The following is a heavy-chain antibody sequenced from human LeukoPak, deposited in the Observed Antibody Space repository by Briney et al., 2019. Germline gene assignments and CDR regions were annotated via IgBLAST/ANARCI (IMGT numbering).Heavy chain of an antibody. J-gene: IGHJ4*02. CDR1: GGTFNSYA. CDR3: ATEGGYNYGYGGYFDY. CDR2: TIPIFGTS. V-gene: IGHV1-69*05. Sequence: GASVKVSCKASGGTFNSYAISWVRQAPRQGLEWMGRTIPIFGTSNYAQKFQDRVTITTDESTSIAYMELSSLRSEDTAMYYCATEGGYNYGYGGYFDYWGQGTLVTVSS. D-gene: IGHD3-16*01.